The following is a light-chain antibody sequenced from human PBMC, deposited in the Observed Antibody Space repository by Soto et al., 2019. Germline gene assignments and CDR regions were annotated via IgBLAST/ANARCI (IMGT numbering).Light chain of an antibody. CDR3: SSYTSSSTVV. V-gene: IGLV2-14*01. CDR1: SSDIGTYHY. CDR2: DVN. J-gene: IGLJ2*01. Sequence: QSALTQPASVSGSPGQSITISCTGTSSDIGTYHYVSWYQQQPGKAPKLMIYDVNSRPSGVSNRFSGSKSGNTASLSISGLQAEDEADYYCSSYTSSSTVVIGGGTKLTVL.